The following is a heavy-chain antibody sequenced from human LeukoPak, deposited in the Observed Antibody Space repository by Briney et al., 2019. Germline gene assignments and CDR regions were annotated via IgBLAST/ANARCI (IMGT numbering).Heavy chain of an antibody. CDR3: ARGLRFLEWSGGFDP. CDR2: INPNSGGT. J-gene: IGHJ5*02. V-gene: IGHV1-2*02. Sequence: VASVKVSCKASGYTFTGYYMHWVRQAPGQGLEWMGWINPNSGGTNYAQKFQGRVTMTRDTSISTAYMELSRLRSDDTAVYYCARGLRFLEWSGGFDPWGQGTLVTVSS. D-gene: IGHD3-3*01. CDR1: GYTFTGYY.